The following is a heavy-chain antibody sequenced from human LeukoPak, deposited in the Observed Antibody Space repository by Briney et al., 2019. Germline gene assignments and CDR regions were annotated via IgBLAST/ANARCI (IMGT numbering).Heavy chain of an antibody. Sequence: PSETLSLTCTVSGGSISSSSYYWGWIRQPPGKGLEWIGSIYYSGSTYYNPSLKSRVTISVDTSKNQFSLKLSSVTAADTAVYYCARLYCSSGWSLTYYYYYMDVWGKGTTVTVSS. D-gene: IGHD6-19*01. CDR2: IYYSGST. J-gene: IGHJ6*03. V-gene: IGHV4-39*01. CDR1: GGSISSSSYY. CDR3: ARLYCSSGWSLTYYYYYMDV.